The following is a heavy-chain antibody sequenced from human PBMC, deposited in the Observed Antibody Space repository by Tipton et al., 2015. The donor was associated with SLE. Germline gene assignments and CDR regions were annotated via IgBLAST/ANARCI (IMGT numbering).Heavy chain of an antibody. CDR1: GNTFNNFA. CDR2: ITTHSGDT. D-gene: IGHD5-24*01. V-gene: IGHV1-2*02. J-gene: IGHJ4*02. Sequence: QSGPEVKKPGSSVKVSCKPSGNTFNNFAMHWVQQAPGQGLEWMGWITTHSGDTNCAQKFQGRVTMTRDTSISTAYMELSRWRSDDTAVYYCARDGEYGYNLDYWGQGTLVTVSS. CDR3: ARDGEYGYNLDY.